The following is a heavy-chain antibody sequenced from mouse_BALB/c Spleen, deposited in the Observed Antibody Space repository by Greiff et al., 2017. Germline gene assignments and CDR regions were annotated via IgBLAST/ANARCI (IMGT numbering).Heavy chain of an antibody. CDR1: GYTFTSYY. J-gene: IGHJ3*01. V-gene: IGHV1S56*01. CDR2: IYPGNVNT. D-gene: IGHD2-1*01. Sequence: VMLVESGPELVKPGASVRISCKASGYTFTSYYIHWVKQRPGQGLEWIGWIYPGNVNTKYNEKFKGKATLTADKSSSTAYMQLSSLTSEDSAVYFCARGIYGNYWFAYWGQGTLVTVSA. CDR3: ARGIYGNYWFAY.